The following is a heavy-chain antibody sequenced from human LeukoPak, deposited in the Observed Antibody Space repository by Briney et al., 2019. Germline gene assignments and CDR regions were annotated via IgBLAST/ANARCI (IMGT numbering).Heavy chain of an antibody. D-gene: IGHD2-15*01. CDR3: ARGGYCSGGSCYRDYYYGMDV. CDR2: IYSGGST. Sequence: PGGSLRLSCAASGFTVSSNYMSWVRQAPGKGLEWVSVIYSGGSTYYADSVKGRFTISRDNAKNSPYLQMNSLRAEDTAVYYCARGGYCSGGSCYRDYYYGMDVWGQGTTVTVSS. V-gene: IGHV3-53*01. CDR1: GFTVSSNY. J-gene: IGHJ6*02.